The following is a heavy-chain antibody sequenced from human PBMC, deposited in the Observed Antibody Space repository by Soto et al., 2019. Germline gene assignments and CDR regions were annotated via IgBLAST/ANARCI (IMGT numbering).Heavy chain of an antibody. CDR1: GFTFSSYA. CDR2: ISYDGSNK. J-gene: IGHJ6*02. D-gene: IGHD3-3*01. Sequence: GGSLRLSCAASGFTFSSYAMHWVRQAPGKGLEWVAVISYDGSNKYYADSVKGRFTISRDNSKNTLYLQMNSLRAEDTAVYYCAREYEFLRFLEWLLGGMDVWGQGTTVTVS. CDR3: AREYEFLRFLEWLLGGMDV. V-gene: IGHV3-30-3*01.